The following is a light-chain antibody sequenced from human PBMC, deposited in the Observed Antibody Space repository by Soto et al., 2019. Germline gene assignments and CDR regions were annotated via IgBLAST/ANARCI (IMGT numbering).Light chain of an antibody. CDR1: SSNIGAGYD. CDR2: GNS. Sequence: QSVLTQPPSVSGAPGQRVTISCTGSSSNIGAGYDDHWYQQLPGTAPKLLIYGNSNRPSGVPDRFSGSKSGTSASLAITGLQAEDEADYYCQSYDSSLSGSGVFGAGTKLTVL. J-gene: IGLJ1*01. V-gene: IGLV1-40*01. CDR3: QSYDSSLSGSGV.